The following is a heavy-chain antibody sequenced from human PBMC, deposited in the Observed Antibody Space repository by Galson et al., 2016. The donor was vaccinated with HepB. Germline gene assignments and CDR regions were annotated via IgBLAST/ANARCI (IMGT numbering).Heavy chain of an antibody. CDR3: ARGQGRYSGKVPLDS. V-gene: IGHV3-13*01. CDR1: GFTFGSYD. D-gene: IGHD6-19*01. Sequence: LRLSCAASGFTFGSYDMHWVRQGSRKGLEWVASIGIPGDTYYSASVKGRFTISRERAKNSLYLQMNSLRVGDTAVYYCARGQGRYSGKVPLDSWGQGTLVTVSS. CDR2: IGIPGDT. J-gene: IGHJ4*02.